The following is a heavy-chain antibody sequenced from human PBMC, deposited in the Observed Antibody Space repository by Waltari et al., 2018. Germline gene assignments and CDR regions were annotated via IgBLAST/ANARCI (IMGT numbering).Heavy chain of an antibody. D-gene: IGHD1-7*01. CDR3: AIFRNYEYFDS. J-gene: IGHJ4*02. V-gene: IGHV3-23*01. Sequence: EVQLLESGGGLVQPGGSLRLSCTSSRFRFSTYALTWVRQAPGKGLEWISLINTGAGSTYYADSVKGRFTISRDNSNNTLYLQMNSLRAEDTAVYYCAIFRNYEYFDSWGQGTLVTVSS. CDR1: RFRFSTYA. CDR2: INTGAGST.